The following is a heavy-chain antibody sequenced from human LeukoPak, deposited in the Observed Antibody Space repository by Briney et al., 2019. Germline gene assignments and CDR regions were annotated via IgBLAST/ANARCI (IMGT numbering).Heavy chain of an antibody. CDR2: ANNDGKTT. D-gene: IGHD4-23*01. CDR1: GFTFSSYW. Sequence: PGGSLRLSCAASGFTFSSYWMHWVRRAPGKGLVGVSRANNDGKTTRHADTAKGRFTTSRDNAKNTLYPQMNSLRAEDTAVYYCPRGIRWLDYWGQGSLVTVSS. CDR3: PRGIRWLDY. V-gene: IGHV3-74*01. J-gene: IGHJ4*02.